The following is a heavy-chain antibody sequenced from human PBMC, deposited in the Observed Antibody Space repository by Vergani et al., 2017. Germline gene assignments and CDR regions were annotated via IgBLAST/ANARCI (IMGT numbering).Heavy chain of an antibody. CDR2: IYHSGST. D-gene: IGHD2-21*02. J-gene: IGHJ6*03. Sequence: QVQLQESGPGLVKPSGTLSLTCAVSGGSISSSNWWSWVRQPPGKGLEWIGEIYHSGSTNYNPSLKRRVTISVDKSKNQFSLKLSSVTAADTAVYYCARAVAYCGGDCYNLDYYYYYMDVWGKGTTVTVSS. V-gene: IGHV4-4*02. CDR1: GGSISSSNW. CDR3: ARAVAYCGGDCYNLDYYYYYMDV.